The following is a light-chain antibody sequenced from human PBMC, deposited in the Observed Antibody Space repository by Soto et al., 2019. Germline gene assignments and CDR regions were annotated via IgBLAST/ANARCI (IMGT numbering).Light chain of an antibody. CDR1: QSVSNN. V-gene: IGKV3-15*01. CDR2: GAS. CDR3: QQYNEWPLT. J-gene: IGKJ3*01. Sequence: EIVMTQSPATLSVSPGERATLSCRASQSVSNNLAWSQQKPGQGPWLLMYGASTRPTGIPARVSGSGSGTEFTLTISSLQSEDSAVYYCQQYNEWPLTFGPGTKLDIK.